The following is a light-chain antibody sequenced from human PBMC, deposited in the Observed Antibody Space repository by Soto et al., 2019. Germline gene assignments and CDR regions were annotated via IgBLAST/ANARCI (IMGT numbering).Light chain of an antibody. CDR3: TSYTSSRTYV. Sequence: QSALTQPASVSGSPGQSITVSCTGTSNDVGAYNYVPWYQQHPGTAPKLMIYDVSNRPSGVSNRFSGSKSGNTASLTISGLQAEDEADYYCTSYTSSRTYVFGTGTKLTVL. CDR1: SNDVGAYNY. V-gene: IGLV2-14*03. CDR2: DVS. J-gene: IGLJ1*01.